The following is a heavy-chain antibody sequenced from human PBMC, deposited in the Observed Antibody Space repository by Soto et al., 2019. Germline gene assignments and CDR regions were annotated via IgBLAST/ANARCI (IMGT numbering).Heavy chain of an antibody. V-gene: IGHV1-69*13. CDR2: IIPIFGTA. D-gene: IGHD3-9*01. CDR1: GGTFSSYA. Sequence: SVKVSCKASGGTFSSYAISWVRQAPGQGLEWMGGIIPIFGTANYAQKFQGRVTITADESTSTAYMELSSLRSEDTAVYYCASHDDILTGYGHDAFDIWGQGTMVTVSS. J-gene: IGHJ3*02. CDR3: ASHDDILTGYGHDAFDI.